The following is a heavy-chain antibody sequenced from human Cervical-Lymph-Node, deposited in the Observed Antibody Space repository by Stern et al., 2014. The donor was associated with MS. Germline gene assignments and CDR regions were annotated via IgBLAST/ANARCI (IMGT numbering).Heavy chain of an antibody. CDR1: GGTFSSYA. CDR3: ARGELKEGLVRGMDV. D-gene: IGHD1-26*01. V-gene: IGHV1-69*01. Sequence: VQLVESGAEVKKPGSSVKVSCKASGGTFSSYALSRVRQAPGQGLEWMGGIIPIFGTANYAQKCQGRVTITADESTSTAYMELSSLRSEDTAVYYCARGELKEGLVRGMDVWGQGTTVTVSS. J-gene: IGHJ6*02. CDR2: IIPIFGTA.